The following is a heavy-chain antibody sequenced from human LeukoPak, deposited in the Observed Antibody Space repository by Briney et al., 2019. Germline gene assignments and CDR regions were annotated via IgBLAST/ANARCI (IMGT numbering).Heavy chain of an antibody. D-gene: IGHD3-16*01. J-gene: IGHJ4*02. CDR1: GFTFSSYE. V-gene: IGHV3-48*03. CDR3: ARYDHVWGTHGY. Sequence: GGSLRLSCAASGFTFSSYEMNCVRQAPGKGLEWVSYISSRGSTIYYADSVEGRFTISRDNAKISLYLQMNSLRAEDTAVYYCARYDHVWGTHGYWGQGTLVTVSS. CDR2: ISSRGSTI.